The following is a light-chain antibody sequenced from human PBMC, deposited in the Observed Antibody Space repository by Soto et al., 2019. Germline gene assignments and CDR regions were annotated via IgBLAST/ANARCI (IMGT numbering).Light chain of an antibody. Sequence: DIPMTQSPPSLSASVGDRVTITCRASQTFSDYLHWYQQKPGKAPTLLIYGSSSLQTGVPPRFSGSGSGTEFTLTISSLQPEDFGTYYCQQTYDSLVSFGGGTKVDLK. CDR3: QQTYDSLVS. V-gene: IGKV1-39*01. CDR2: GSS. CDR1: QTFSDY. J-gene: IGKJ4*01.